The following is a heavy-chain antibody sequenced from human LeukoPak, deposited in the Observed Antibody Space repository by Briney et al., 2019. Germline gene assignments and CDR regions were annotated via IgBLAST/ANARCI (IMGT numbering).Heavy chain of an antibody. Sequence: PSETLSLTCTVSGYSISSDYYWGWIRQPPGKGLEWIGSIYDAGSSYYNPSLKSRVTISVDTSKNQFSLKLSSVTAADTAVYYCARVRDGYPKDYFDYWGQGTLVTVSS. D-gene: IGHD5-24*01. CDR3: ARVRDGYPKDYFDY. V-gene: IGHV4-38-2*02. CDR1: GYSISSDYY. J-gene: IGHJ4*02. CDR2: IYDAGSS.